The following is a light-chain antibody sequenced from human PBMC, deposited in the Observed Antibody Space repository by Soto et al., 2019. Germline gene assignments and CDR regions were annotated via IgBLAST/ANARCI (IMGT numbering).Light chain of an antibody. CDR2: KAS. CDR1: QTISSW. J-gene: IGKJ1*01. CDR3: QQYNSYWT. V-gene: IGKV1-5*03. Sequence: DIQMTQSPSTLSGSVGDRVTITFRASQTISSWLAWYQQKPGKAPKLLIYKASTLKSGVPSRFSGSGSGAEFTLTISSLQPDDFATYYCQQYNSYWTFGQGTKVDIK.